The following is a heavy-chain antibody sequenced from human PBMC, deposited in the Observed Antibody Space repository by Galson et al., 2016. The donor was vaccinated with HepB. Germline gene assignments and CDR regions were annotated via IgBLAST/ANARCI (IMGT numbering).Heavy chain of an antibody. Sequence: SLRLSCAASGFSFSTYAMCWVRQAPGKGLDLVSCISPSGVDTSYADSVKGRLTISRDNSKSTLYLQMNSLRVEDSALYYCAKDMALPADGAEFDYWGQGTRVTVSS. J-gene: IGHJ4*02. D-gene: IGHD2-2*01. CDR3: AKDMALPADGAEFDY. CDR1: GFSFSTYA. V-gene: IGHV3-23*01. CDR2: ISPSGVDT.